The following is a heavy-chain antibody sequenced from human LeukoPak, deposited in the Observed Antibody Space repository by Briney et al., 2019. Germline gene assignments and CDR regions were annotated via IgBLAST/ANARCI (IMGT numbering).Heavy chain of an antibody. V-gene: IGHV4-38-2*01. CDR3: ARLISGSSGYYHYYYYYYYMDV. CDR2: IYHSGST. D-gene: IGHD3-22*01. J-gene: IGHJ6*03. Sequence: SETLSLTCAVSGYSVSSGYYWGWIRQPPGKGLELIGSIYHSGSTYYNPSLKSRVTISVDTSKNQFSLKLSSVTAADTAVYYCARLISGSSGYYHYYYYYYYMDVWGKGTTVTVSS. CDR1: GYSVSSGYY.